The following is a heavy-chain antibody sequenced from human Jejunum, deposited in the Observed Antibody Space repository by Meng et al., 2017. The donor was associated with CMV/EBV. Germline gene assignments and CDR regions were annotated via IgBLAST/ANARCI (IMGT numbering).Heavy chain of an antibody. J-gene: IGHJ5*02. D-gene: IGHD3-16*01. V-gene: IGHV1-46*01. CDR3: ARAVVVRGSYTYDP. CDR1: GSPLSDYY. Sequence: SGSPLSDYYLHWVRQAPGQGLEWMGVIDPTTGSATYAETFQGRVTMTRDTSTSTVYMELSSLRSEDRAVYYCARAVVVRGSYTYDPWGQGTLVTVSS. CDR2: IDPTTGSA.